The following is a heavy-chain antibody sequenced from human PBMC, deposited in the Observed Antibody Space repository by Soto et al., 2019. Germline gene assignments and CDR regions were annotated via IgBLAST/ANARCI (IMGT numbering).Heavy chain of an antibody. V-gene: IGHV3-48*03. CDR2: ITSSTRTT. Sequence: DEQLVESGGGLVQSGGSLRLSCEASGFTLKSYEMNWVRQAPGKGLEWISYITSSTRTTYYADSVKGRFTISRDNARKSVYLQMNSLRVEDTAIYYCARGNTSIQGDLSHYNGRDVWGQGTTVTVSS. J-gene: IGHJ6*02. CDR3: ARGNTSIQGDLSHYNGRDV. D-gene: IGHD3-10*01. CDR1: GFTLKSYE.